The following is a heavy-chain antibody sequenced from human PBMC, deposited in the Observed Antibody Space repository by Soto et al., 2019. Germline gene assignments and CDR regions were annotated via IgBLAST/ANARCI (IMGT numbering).Heavy chain of an antibody. CDR2: SSWNSGSI. CDR3: AKGDSSGYYRPYYYYGMDV. Sequence: PGGSLRLSCAASGFTFDDYAMHWVRQAPGKGLEWVSGSSWNSGSIGYADSVKGRFTISRDNAKNSLYLQMNSLRAEDTALYYCAKGDSSGYYRPYYYYGMDVWGQGTTVTVSS. V-gene: IGHV3-9*01. J-gene: IGHJ6*02. D-gene: IGHD3-22*01. CDR1: GFTFDDYA.